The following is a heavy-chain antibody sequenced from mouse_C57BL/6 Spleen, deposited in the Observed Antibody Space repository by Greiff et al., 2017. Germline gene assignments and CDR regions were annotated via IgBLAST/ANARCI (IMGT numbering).Heavy chain of an antibody. Sequence: QVQLQQSGPELVKPGASVKISCKASGYAFSSSWMNWVKQRPGKGLEWIGRIYPGDGDPNYNGKFKGKATLTADKSSSTAYMQLSSLTSEDSAFYFCARDYYGSSYDAMDYWGQGTSVTVSS. CDR2: IYPGDGDP. CDR1: GYAFSSSW. D-gene: IGHD1-1*01. CDR3: ARDYYGSSYDAMDY. V-gene: IGHV1-82*01. J-gene: IGHJ4*01.